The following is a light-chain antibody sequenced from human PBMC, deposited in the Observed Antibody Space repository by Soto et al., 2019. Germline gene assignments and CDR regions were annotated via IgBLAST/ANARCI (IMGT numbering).Light chain of an antibody. CDR2: DAS. CDR3: QQCNSYFWT. CDR1: QTIGSS. J-gene: IGKJ1*01. V-gene: IGKV1-5*01. Sequence: DIQMTQSPSTLSASVGDRVTITCRASQTIGSSLAWYQHKPGKAPKLLIFDASTLQTGVPSRFSGSGFGTEFTLTISKLQPDDFATYYCQQCNSYFWTFGQGTKV.